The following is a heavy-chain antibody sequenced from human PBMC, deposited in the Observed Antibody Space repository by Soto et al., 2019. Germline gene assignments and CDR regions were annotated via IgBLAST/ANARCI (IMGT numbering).Heavy chain of an antibody. CDR3: ARDTGYCRSTSCYVGFMDV. D-gene: IGHD2-2*01. Sequence: GASVKVSCKASGYTFTSYGISWVRQAPGQGLEWMGWISAYNGNTNYAQKLQGRVTMTTDTSTSTAYMELRSLRSDDTAVYYCARDTGYCRSTSCYVGFMDVWGKGTTVIVSS. CDR1: GYTFTSYG. J-gene: IGHJ6*03. V-gene: IGHV1-18*01. CDR2: ISAYNGNT.